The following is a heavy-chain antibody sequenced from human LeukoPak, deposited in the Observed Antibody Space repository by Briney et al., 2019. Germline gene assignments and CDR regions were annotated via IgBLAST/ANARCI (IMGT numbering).Heavy chain of an antibody. D-gene: IGHD3-22*01. CDR2: IKSDGST. J-gene: IGHJ1*01. V-gene: IGHV3-74*01. Sequence: GGSLRLSRAASGFTFSTYWMHWVRQAPGKGLVWVSRIKSDGSTNYADSVKGRFTISRDNTNNTLSLQMNSLRPEDTGVYYCARAPSEIGGYYPEYFRHWGQGTLVTVSS. CDR3: ARAPSEIGGYYPEYFRH. CDR1: GFTFSTYW.